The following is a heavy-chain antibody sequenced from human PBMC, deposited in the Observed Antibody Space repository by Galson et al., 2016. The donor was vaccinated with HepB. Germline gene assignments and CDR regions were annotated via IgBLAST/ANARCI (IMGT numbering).Heavy chain of an antibody. J-gene: IGHJ6*04. D-gene: IGHD4-11*01. CDR2: ISSSGSAE. V-gene: IGHV3-11*01. Sequence: SLRLSCAASGFSFSDYYMNWIRQAPGKGLEWVSYISSSGSAEKYADSVQGRFTISRDNAKNSMYLQMNRLRVEDTAVYYCARDRSNYAGPYYGLDVWGEGTTVTVSS. CDR3: ARDRSNYAGPYYGLDV. CDR1: GFSFSDYY.